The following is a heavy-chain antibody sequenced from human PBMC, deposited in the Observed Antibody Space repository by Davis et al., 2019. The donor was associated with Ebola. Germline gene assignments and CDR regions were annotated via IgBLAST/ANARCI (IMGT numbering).Heavy chain of an antibody. CDR3: TGMPYYYYGMDV. V-gene: IGHV5-10-1*01. D-gene: IGHD2-2*01. Sequence: TVSCKGSGDSFTGHWIGWVRQVPGKGLEWMGRIDPSDSYTNYSPSFQGHVTISADKSISTAYLQWSSLKASDTAMYYCTGMPYYYYGMDVWGQGTTVTVSS. CDR1: GDSFTGHW. CDR2: IDPSDSYT. J-gene: IGHJ6*02.